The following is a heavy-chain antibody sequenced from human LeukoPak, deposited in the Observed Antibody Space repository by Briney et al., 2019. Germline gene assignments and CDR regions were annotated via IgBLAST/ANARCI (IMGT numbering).Heavy chain of an antibody. J-gene: IGHJ4*02. V-gene: IGHV4-59*01. CDR2: IYYSGST. CDR3: AREVRGVAATRWLDY. Sequence: PSETLSLTCTVSGGSISSYYWSWIRQPPGKGLEWLGYIYYSGSTNYNPSLKSRVTISVDTSKNQFSLKLSSVTAADTAVYYCAREVRGVAATRWLDYWGQGTLVTVSS. D-gene: IGHD2-15*01. CDR1: GGSISSYY.